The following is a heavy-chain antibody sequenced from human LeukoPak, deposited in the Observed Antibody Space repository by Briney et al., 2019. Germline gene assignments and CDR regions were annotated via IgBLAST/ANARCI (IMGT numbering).Heavy chain of an antibody. Sequence: GGSLRLSCAASGFTFRSYWMHWVRQAPGKGQVWVSQIKSDGSITSYADSVKGRFTISRDNSKNTLYLQMNSLRAEDTAVYYCAKDLTSVVAATQLVYWGQGTLVTVSS. V-gene: IGHV3-74*01. CDR3: AKDLTSVVAATQLVY. CDR1: GFTFRSYW. J-gene: IGHJ4*02. CDR2: IKSDGSIT. D-gene: IGHD2-15*01.